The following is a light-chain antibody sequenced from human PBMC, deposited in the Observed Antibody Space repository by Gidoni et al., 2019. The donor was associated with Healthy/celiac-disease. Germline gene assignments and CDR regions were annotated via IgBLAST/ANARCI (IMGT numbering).Light chain of an antibody. CDR1: QSLLHSNGYNY. CDR2: LGS. V-gene: IGKV2-28*01. CDR3: MQALQTPPT. Sequence: DIVMTPSPLSLPVTPGEPASISCRSSQSLLHSNGYNYLDWYLQKPGQSPQLLIYLGSNRASGVPDRFSGSGSGTDFTLKISRVEAEDVGGYYCMQALQTPPTFGQGTKVEIK. J-gene: IGKJ1*01.